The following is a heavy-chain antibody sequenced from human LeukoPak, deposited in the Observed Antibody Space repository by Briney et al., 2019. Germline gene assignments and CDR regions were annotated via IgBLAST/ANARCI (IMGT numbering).Heavy chain of an antibody. CDR1: GYTFTSYG. D-gene: IGHD1-20*01. CDR3: ARTYNWNPNPDTMDV. J-gene: IGHJ6*03. V-gene: IGHV1-18*01. Sequence: ASVKVSCKASGYTFTSYGISWVRQAPGQGLEWMGWISAYNGNTNYAQKLQGRVTMTTDTSTSTAYMELRSLRSDDTAVYYCARTYNWNPNPDTMDVWGKGTTVTISS. CDR2: ISAYNGNT.